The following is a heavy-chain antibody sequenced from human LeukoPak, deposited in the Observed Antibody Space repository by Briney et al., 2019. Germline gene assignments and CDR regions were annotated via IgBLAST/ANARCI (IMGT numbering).Heavy chain of an antibody. Sequence: GRSLRLSCAASGFTFSSCGIHWVRQAPGKGLEWVAVISSDESDKYYVDSVKGRFTISRDNTKYTLYLQMNSLRAEDTAVYYCAKGDSGSYYKALDYWGQGTLVTVSS. V-gene: IGHV3-30*18. CDR3: AKGDSGSYYKALDY. CDR1: GFTFSSCG. J-gene: IGHJ4*02. CDR2: ISSDESDK. D-gene: IGHD3-10*01.